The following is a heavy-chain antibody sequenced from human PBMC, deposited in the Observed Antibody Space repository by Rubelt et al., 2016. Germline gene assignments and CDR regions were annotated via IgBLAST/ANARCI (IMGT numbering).Heavy chain of an antibody. J-gene: IGHJ6*02. V-gene: IGHV3-48*04. CDR2: ISSSSSTI. Sequence: ISSSSSTIYYADSVKGRFTISRDNAKNSLYLQMNSLRAEDTAVYYCARVSGWYRSGMDVWGQGTTVTSP. D-gene: IGHD6-19*01. CDR3: ARVSGWYRSGMDV.